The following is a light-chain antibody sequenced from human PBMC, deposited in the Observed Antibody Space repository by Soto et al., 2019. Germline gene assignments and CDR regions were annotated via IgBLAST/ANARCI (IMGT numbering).Light chain of an antibody. CDR2: GAS. Sequence: EIVLTQSPGTLSLSPGERATLSCSASQSVSSSYLAWYQQKPGQAPRLLSYGASSRATGIPDRFSGSGYGTDFTVTISRLEPEDCAVYYCQQYGSAFTFGPGTKVDL. CDR3: QQYGSAFT. J-gene: IGKJ3*01. V-gene: IGKV3-20*01. CDR1: QSVSSSY.